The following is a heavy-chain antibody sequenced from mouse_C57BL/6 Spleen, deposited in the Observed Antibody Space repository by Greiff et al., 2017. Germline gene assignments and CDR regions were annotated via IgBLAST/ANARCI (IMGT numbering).Heavy chain of an antibody. Sequence: VQLQQSGAELVKPGASVKLSCKASGYTFTSYWMHWVKQRPGQGLEWIGMIHPNSGSTNYNEKFKSKATLTVDKSSSTAYMQLSSLTSEDSAVYYCARDDGYYGDYAMDYWGQGTSVTVSS. CDR3: ARDDGYYGDYAMDY. CDR2: IHPNSGST. V-gene: IGHV1-64*01. CDR1: GYTFTSYW. J-gene: IGHJ4*01. D-gene: IGHD2-3*01.